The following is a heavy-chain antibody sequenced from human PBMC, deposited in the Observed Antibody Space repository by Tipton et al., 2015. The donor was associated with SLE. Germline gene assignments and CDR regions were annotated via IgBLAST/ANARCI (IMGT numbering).Heavy chain of an antibody. CDR1: GGSISSSSYY. Sequence: TLSRTCTVSGGSISSSSYYWGWIRQPPGKGLEWIGSIYYSGSTYYNPSLKSRVTISVDTSKNQFSLKLSSVTAADTAVYYCARVRGAFDYWGQGTLVTVSS. J-gene: IGHJ4*02. V-gene: IGHV4-39*07. CDR2: IYYSGST. D-gene: IGHD1-26*01. CDR3: ARVRGAFDY.